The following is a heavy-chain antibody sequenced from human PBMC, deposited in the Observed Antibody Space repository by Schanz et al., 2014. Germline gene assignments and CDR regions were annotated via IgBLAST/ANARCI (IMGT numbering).Heavy chain of an antibody. CDR1: GITFSSHS. CDR3: ARAGYDVDNWFDP. J-gene: IGHJ5*02. V-gene: IGHV3-48*01. CDR2: ISWNSGTI. Sequence: VQLVESGGGLVQPGGSLRLSCAASGITFSSHSFNWVRQAPGKGLEWVSVISWNSGTIGYADSVKGRFTISRDNAKNSLFLQMNSLRAEDTAVYYCARAGYDVDNWFDPWGQGTLVTVSS. D-gene: IGHD2-2*01.